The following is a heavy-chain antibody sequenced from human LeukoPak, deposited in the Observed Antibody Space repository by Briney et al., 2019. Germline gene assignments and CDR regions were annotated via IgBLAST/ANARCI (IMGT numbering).Heavy chain of an antibody. J-gene: IGHJ4*02. CDR1: GLRFRSFA. CDR2: IRGNGET. Sequence: GGSLGLLRGASGLRFRSFAMSWVPQGPTRGLELVSSIRGNGETFYADSVKGRFTLSTDSSRNTVYFQLNNLRVEDTAIYYCARASWVSSSDAVRWGQGTLVTVSS. D-gene: IGHD6-25*01. CDR3: ARASWVSSSDAVR. V-gene: IGHV3-23*01.